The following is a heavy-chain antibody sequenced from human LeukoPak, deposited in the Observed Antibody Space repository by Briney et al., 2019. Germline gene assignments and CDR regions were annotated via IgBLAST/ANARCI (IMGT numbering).Heavy chain of an antibody. V-gene: IGHV3-33*01. CDR2: TWYEGSNK. CDR3: ARDAMAATGDNWFDP. D-gene: IGHD6-25*01. J-gene: IGHJ5*02. Sequence: GGSLRLSCVPAGFTFTSYGMHWVSPAPGKGLEWVAVTWYEGSNKYYADSVKGRFTISRDNYKNTLYLQMNSLRAEDTAVYYCARDAMAATGDNWFDPWGQGTVVSVSS. CDR1: GFTFTSYG.